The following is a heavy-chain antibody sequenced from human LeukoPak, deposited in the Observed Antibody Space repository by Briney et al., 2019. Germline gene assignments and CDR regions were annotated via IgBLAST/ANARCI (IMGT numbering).Heavy chain of an antibody. J-gene: IGHJ4*02. CDR3: ARGRGRDPLKYYFDY. D-gene: IGHD5-24*01. CDR2: MNPNSGNT. V-gene: IGHV1-8*01. CDR1: GYTFTSYD. Sequence: GASVKVSCKASGYTFTSYDINWVRQATGQGLEWMGSMNPNSGNTGYAQKFQGRVTMTRNTSISTAYMELSSLRSEDTAVYYCARGRGRDPLKYYFDYWGQGTLVTVSS.